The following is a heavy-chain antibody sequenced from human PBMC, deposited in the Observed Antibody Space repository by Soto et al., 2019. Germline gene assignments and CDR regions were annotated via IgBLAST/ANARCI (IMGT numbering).Heavy chain of an antibody. V-gene: IGHV3-66*01. Sequence: EVQLVESGGDLVQPGGSLRLSCAASGFAVSSNYMTWVRQAPGKGLEWVSVIHSGGETHDADSVRGRFTISRDNSKNTLYLQMNSRSAEDTAVYYCARSRNGTTYGGMDVWGQGTTVTFSS. CDR3: ARSRNGTTYGGMDV. D-gene: IGHD1-7*01. CDR1: GFAVSSNY. J-gene: IGHJ6*02. CDR2: IHSGGET.